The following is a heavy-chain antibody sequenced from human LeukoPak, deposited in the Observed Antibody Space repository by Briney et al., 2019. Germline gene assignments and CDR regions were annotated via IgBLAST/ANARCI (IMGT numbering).Heavy chain of an antibody. J-gene: IGHJ6*02. CDR3: AREYYDFWSDYLPTTDYYGMDV. V-gene: IGHV6-1*01. CDR2: TYYRSKWYN. CDR1: GDSVSSNSAA. Sequence: SQTLSLTCAISGDSVSSNSAAWNWIRQSPSRGLEWLGRTYYRSKWYNDYAVSVKSRITINPDTSKNQFSLQLNSVTPEDTAVYYCAREYYDFWSDYLPTTDYYGMDVWGQGTTVTVSS. D-gene: IGHD3-3*01.